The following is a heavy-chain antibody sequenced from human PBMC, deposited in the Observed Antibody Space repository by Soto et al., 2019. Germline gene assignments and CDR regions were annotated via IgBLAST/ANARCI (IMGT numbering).Heavy chain of an antibody. V-gene: IGHV4-4*02. CDR1: GDSVSSPYY. CDR3: ARSAGWYAVHS. Sequence: QVQLQESGPGLVKPSGTLSLTCAVSGDSVSSPYYWCWVRQPLGKGLEWIGEVFHTGTTSYNPSLRSRVTISMDKSNNQFSLDLRSVTAADTAVYYCARSAGWYAVHSWGPGTLVIVSS. J-gene: IGHJ4*02. D-gene: IGHD6-19*01. CDR2: VFHTGTT.